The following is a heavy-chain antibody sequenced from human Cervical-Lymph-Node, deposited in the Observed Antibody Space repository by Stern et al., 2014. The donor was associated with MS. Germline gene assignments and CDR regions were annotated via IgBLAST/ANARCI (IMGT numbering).Heavy chain of an antibody. D-gene: IGHD5-18*01. Sequence: VQLVQSRAEVKKPGASAQGSCKASGYPFTCYDIHWVRQATGQGLEWMGWMNPDSGNTGYAQRFQGRVTMTRDTSISTAYMELSSLRSEDTAVYYCARGGRVQVYLRGRNYYAMDVWGQGTTVTVSS. V-gene: IGHV1-8*01. CDR1: GYPFTCYD. CDR2: MNPDSGNT. J-gene: IGHJ6*02. CDR3: ARGGRVQVYLRGRNYYAMDV.